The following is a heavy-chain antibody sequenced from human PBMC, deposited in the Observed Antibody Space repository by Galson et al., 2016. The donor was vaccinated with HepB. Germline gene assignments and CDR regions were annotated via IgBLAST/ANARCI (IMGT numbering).Heavy chain of an antibody. CDR3: ASAPGAFYYYYAMDV. J-gene: IGHJ6*02. CDR1: GSTFSSYE. Sequence: SGSTFSSYEMNWVRQAPGKGLEWLSYISSGGGTIYYAGSVKGRFTISRDNAKNSLYLQMSSLRADDTAVYYCASAPGAFYYYYAMDVWGQGTTVTVSS. V-gene: IGHV3-48*03. CDR2: ISSGGGTI.